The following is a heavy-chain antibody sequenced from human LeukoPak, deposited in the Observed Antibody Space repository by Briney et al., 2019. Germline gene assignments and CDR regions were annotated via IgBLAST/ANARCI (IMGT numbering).Heavy chain of an antibody. CDR2: IIPMFGTT. V-gene: IGHV1-69*13. J-gene: IGHJ6*02. D-gene: IGHD2-15*01. CDR1: GGSFRSYA. CDR3: ARGVVVVAALVQYYYYGMDV. Sequence: SVKVSCKASGGSFRSYAISWARQAPGQGLEWLGEIIPMFGTTNYAQKFQGRVTVTADESTRTAYMELSSLRSEDTAVYYCARGVVVVAALVQYYYYGMDVWGQGTTVTVSS.